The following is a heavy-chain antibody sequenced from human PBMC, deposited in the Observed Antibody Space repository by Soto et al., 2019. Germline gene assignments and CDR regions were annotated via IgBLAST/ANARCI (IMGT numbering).Heavy chain of an antibody. CDR2: IGTAGDT. D-gene: IGHD3-9*01. CDR1: GFTFSSYD. CDR3: ARGTVLRYFDWHHDAFDI. Sequence: GGSLRLSCAASGFTFSSYDMHWVRQATGKGLEWVSAIGTAGDTYYPGSVKGRFTISRENAKNSLYLQMNSLRAEDTAVYYCARGTVLRYFDWHHDAFDIWGQGTMVTVSS. J-gene: IGHJ3*02. V-gene: IGHV3-13*01.